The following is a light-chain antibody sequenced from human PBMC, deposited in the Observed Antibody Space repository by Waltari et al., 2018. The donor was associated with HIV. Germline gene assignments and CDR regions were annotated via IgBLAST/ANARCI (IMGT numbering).Light chain of an antibody. CDR1: SSDVGSYNL. J-gene: IGLJ2*01. CDR3: CSYAGSSTLI. V-gene: IGLV2-23*02. CDR2: EVS. Sequence: SALTQPASVSGSPGQSITISCTGTSSDVGSYNLVSWYQQHPGKVPKLMIYEVSKRPSGVSNRFSGSKSGNTASLTISGLQAEDEADYYCCSYAGSSTLIFGGGTKLTVL.